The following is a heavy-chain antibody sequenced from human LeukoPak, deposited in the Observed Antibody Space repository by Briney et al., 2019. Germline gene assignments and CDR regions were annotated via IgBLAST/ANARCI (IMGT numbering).Heavy chain of an antibody. V-gene: IGHV3-7*01. Sequence: QPGGSLRPSCAASGFTFSSYWMSWVRQAPGKGLEGVANIKQDGGEKYYVDSVKGRFTISRDDAKNSLYLQMNSLRAEDTAVYYCARTSYDYVWGSYPSYYFDYWGQGTLVTVSS. CDR3: ARTSYDYVWGSYPSYYFDY. J-gene: IGHJ4*02. CDR1: GFTFSSYW. CDR2: IKQDGGEK. D-gene: IGHD3-16*02.